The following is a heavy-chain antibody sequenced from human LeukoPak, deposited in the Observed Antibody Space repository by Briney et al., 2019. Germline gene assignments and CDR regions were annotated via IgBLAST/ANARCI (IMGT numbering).Heavy chain of an antibody. J-gene: IGHJ4*02. D-gene: IGHD3-10*01. CDR3: TRSGDSWVPYFDY. CDR2: IRSKAYGGTT. Sequence: PGGSLRLSCTASGFTFGDYAMSWVRQAPGKGLEWVGFIRSKAYGGTTEYAASVKGRFTISRDDSKSIAYLQMNSLKTEDTAVYYCTRSGDSWVPYFDYWGQGTLVTVSS. V-gene: IGHV3-49*04. CDR1: GFTFGDYA.